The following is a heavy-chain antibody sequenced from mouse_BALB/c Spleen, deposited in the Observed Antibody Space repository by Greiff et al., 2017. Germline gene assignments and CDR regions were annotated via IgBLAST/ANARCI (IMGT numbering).Heavy chain of an antibody. J-gene: IGHJ1*01. CDR3: ARAQIYSAFPWYFDV. V-gene: IGHV1-87*01. CDR2: IYPGDGDT. D-gene: IGHD3-2*02. CDR1: GYTFTSYW. Sequence: QVQLQQSGAELARPGASVKLSCKASGYTFTSYWMQWVKQRPGQGLEWIGAIYPGDGDTRYTQKFKGKATLTADKSSSTAYMQLSSLASEDSAVYYCARAQIYSAFPWYFDVWGAGTTVTVSS.